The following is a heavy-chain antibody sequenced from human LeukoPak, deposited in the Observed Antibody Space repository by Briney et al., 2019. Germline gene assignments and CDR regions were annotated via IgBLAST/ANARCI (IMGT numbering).Heavy chain of an antibody. D-gene: IGHD3-16*02. CDR2: IRYDGSNK. V-gene: IGHV3-30*02. CDR1: GFTFSSYG. CDR3: AKDQYDYVWGSYPPPDY. J-gene: IGHJ4*02. Sequence: GGSLRLSCAASGFTFSSYGMHWVRQAPGKGLEWVAFIRYDGSNKYYADSVKGRFTISRDNSKNTLYLQMNSLRAEDTAVYYCAKDQYDYVWGSYPPPDYWGQGTLVTVSS.